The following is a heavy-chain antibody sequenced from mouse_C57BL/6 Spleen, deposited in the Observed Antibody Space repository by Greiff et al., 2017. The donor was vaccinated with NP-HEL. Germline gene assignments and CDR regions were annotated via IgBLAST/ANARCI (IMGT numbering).Heavy chain of an antibody. J-gene: IGHJ2*01. CDR1: GYTFTSYW. CDR2: IDPNSGGT. D-gene: IGHD1-1*01. CDR3: ARGFITPVVAPFHY. V-gene: IGHV1-72*01. Sequence: QVQLQQPGAELVKPGASVKLSCKASGYTFTSYWMHWVKQRPGRGLEWIGRIDPNSGGTKYNEKFKSKATLTVDKSSSTAYMQLSSLTSEDSAVYYCARGFITPVVAPFHYWGQGTTLTVSS.